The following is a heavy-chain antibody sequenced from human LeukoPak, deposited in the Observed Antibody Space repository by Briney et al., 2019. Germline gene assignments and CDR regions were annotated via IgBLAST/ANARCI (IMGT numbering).Heavy chain of an antibody. J-gene: IGHJ4*02. CDR1: SDSISSGDYY. CDR2: INKNGGT. V-gene: IGHV4-30-4*01. Sequence: SETLSLTCSVSSDSISSGDYYWSWIRQPAGKGLEFIGYINKNGGTYYNPPLKSRVSTSIDTSKNQFSLKLTSVTAADTAVYFCAREHKSYGDYPYYFDSWGQGTLVTVSS. CDR3: AREHKSYGDYPYYFDS. D-gene: IGHD4-17*01.